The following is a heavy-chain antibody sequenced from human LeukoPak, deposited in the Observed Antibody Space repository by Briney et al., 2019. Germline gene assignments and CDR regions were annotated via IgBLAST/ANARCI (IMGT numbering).Heavy chain of an antibody. CDR1: GFTFSSYG. Sequence: PGGSLRLSCAASGFTFSSYGMSWVRQAPGKGLDWVPAISGSGGSTYHADSVKGRFTISRDNSKNTLYLQMNSLRAEDTAVYYCAKAYDLFKGDYGYWGQGTLVTVSS. CDR3: AKAYDLFKGDYGY. D-gene: IGHD4-17*01. V-gene: IGHV3-23*01. J-gene: IGHJ4*02. CDR2: ISGSGGST.